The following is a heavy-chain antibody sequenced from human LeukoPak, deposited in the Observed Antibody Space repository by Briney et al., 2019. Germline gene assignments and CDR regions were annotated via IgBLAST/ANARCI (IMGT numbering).Heavy chain of an antibody. CDR2: ISGSGGSR. CDR1: GVIFSSYA. J-gene: IGHJ6*02. Sequence: PGGSLRLSCAASGVIFSSYAMSWVRQAPGRGPEWVSVISGSGGSRYYADSVKGRFTISRDNSKNTLYLQMNSLRAEDTAVYYCARGITMVRSRSYYYGMDVWGQGTTVTVSS. D-gene: IGHD3-10*01. V-gene: IGHV3-23*01. CDR3: ARGITMVRSRSYYYGMDV.